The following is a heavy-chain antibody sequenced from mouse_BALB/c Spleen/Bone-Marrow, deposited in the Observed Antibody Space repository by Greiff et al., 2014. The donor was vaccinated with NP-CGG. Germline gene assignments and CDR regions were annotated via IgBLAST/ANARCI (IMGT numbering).Heavy chain of an antibody. Sequence: SGAELARPGASVKMSCKASGYTFTSYTMHWVKQRPGQGLEWIGYINPSSGYTNYNQKFKDKATLTVDKSSSTAYMQLSSLTSEDSAVYYCARSNGNYVLAYWGQGTLVTVSA. CDR1: GYTFTSYT. CDR2: INPSSGYT. D-gene: IGHD2-1*01. CDR3: ARSNGNYVLAY. J-gene: IGHJ3*01. V-gene: IGHV1-4*01.